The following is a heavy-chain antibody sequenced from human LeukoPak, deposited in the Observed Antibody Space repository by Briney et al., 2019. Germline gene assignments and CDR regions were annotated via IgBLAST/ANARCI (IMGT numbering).Heavy chain of an antibody. Sequence: GGSLRLSCAASGFTVSSDYMSWVRQAPGKGLEWVSVIYSGGSTYYADSVKGRFTISRDNSKNTLCLQMNSLRAEDTAVHYCARGGVVALKHWFDPWGQGTLVTVSS. J-gene: IGHJ5*02. D-gene: IGHD2-2*01. V-gene: IGHV3-53*01. CDR2: IYSGGST. CDR1: GFTVSSDY. CDR3: ARGGVVALKHWFDP.